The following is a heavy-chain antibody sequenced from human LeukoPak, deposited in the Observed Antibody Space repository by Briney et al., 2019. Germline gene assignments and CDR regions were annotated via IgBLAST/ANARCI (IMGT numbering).Heavy chain of an antibody. V-gene: IGHV3-49*03. CDR1: GFTFSVYG. D-gene: IGHD2-15*01. J-gene: IGHJ3*02. CDR3: SRTRISGIDGFDI. CDR2: IRSKPYGGTT. Sequence: GGSLRLSCTASGFTFSVYGVNWFRQAPGKGLEWVAFIRSKPYGGTTEYAASVKGRFSISRDDSTSIVYLQMNSLKTEDTALYYCSRTRISGIDGFDIWGQGTMVTVSS.